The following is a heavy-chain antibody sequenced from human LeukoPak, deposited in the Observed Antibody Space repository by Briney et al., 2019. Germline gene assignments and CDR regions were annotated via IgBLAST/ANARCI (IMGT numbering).Heavy chain of an antibody. J-gene: IGHJ6*02. CDR2: INPNSGGT. V-gene: IGHV1-2*06. D-gene: IGHD3-3*01. CDR3: ARPPDYDFYGMDV. CDR1: GYTFTGYY. Sequence: ASVKVSCKASGYTFTGYYMHWVRQAPGQGLEWMGRINPNSGGTNYAQKFQGRVTMIRDTSISTAYMELGRLRSDDTAVYYCARPPDYDFYGMDVWGQGTTVTVSS.